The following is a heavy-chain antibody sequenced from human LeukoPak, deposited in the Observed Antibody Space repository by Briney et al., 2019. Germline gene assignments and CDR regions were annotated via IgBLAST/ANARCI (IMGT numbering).Heavy chain of an antibody. CDR1: RFTFSSFL. CDR3: AQRSSGRYYYFDY. J-gene: IGHJ4*02. D-gene: IGHD3-10*01. Sequence: GGSLRFSCSASRFTFSSFLLSWVRQAPGKGLEWVSSISGSDYTTYYADSVKGRFTMSRDNSKNTLYLQMNSLRAEDTAVYYCAQRSSGRYYYFDYWGQGTLVTVSS. V-gene: IGHV3-23*01. CDR2: ISGSDYTT.